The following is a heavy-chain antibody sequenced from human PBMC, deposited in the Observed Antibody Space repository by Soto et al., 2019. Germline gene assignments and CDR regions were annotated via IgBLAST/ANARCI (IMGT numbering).Heavy chain of an antibody. J-gene: IGHJ4*02. CDR2: IIPIFGTA. Sequence: ASVKVSCKASGGTFSSYAISWVRQAPGQGLEWMGGIIPIFGTANYAQKFQGRVTITADESTSTAYMELSSLRSEDTAVYYCARTSGSGSYYQPFDYWGQGTLVTVSS. CDR1: GGTFSSYA. D-gene: IGHD3-10*01. CDR3: ARTSGSGSYYQPFDY. V-gene: IGHV1-69*13.